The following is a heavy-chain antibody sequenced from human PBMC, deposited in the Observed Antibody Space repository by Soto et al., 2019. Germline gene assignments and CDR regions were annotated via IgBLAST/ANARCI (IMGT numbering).Heavy chain of an antibody. Sequence: SVTVSCKASGGTFSSYAISWVRQAPGQGLEWVGRIIPIFGTTNYAQNLQGRVTISADKSTLTSYMELHSLTSDDTALYYCARDRTDSGYYTNWLDPWGQGTQVTVSS. CDR3: ARDRTDSGYYTNWLDP. CDR1: GGTFSSYA. J-gene: IGHJ5*02. V-gene: IGHV1-69*06. D-gene: IGHD3-22*01. CDR2: IIPIFGTT.